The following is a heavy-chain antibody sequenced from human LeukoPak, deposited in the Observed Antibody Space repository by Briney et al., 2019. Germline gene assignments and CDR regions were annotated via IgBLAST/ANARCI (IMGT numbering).Heavy chain of an antibody. CDR1: GYTFTSYG. CDR3: ARDLNTYYDFWSGYLNRFDY. D-gene: IGHD3-3*01. J-gene: IGHJ4*02. CDR2: ISAYNGNT. Sequence: GSVKVSCKASGYTFTSYGISWVRQAPGQGLEWMGWISAYNGNTNYAQKLQGRVTMTTDTSTSTAYMELRSLRSDDTAVYYCARDLNTYYDFWSGYLNRFDYWGQGTLVTVSS. V-gene: IGHV1-18*01.